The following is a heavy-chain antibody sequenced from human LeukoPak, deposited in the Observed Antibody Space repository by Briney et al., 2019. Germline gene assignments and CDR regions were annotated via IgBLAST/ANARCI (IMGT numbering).Heavy chain of an antibody. CDR1: GFTFSTYW. V-gene: IGHV3-74*01. J-gene: IGHJ4*02. Sequence: PGGSLSLACAVSGFTFSTYWMNWVRQAPGKGRVWVSRVNNDGRSTSYADSVKGRFTISRANTKNTLYLQMNSLRAEDTAVYYCARDLNDLLQNYRSTWYPADYWGQGTLVTVSS. CDR2: VNNDGRST. CDR3: ARDLNDLLQNYRSTWYPADY. D-gene: IGHD6-13*01.